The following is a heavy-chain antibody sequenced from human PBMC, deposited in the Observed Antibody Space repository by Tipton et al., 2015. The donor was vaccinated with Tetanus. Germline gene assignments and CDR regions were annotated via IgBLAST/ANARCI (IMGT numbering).Heavy chain of an antibody. CDR3: ACGSGYFDSSYHSPLDF. CDR2: INYSGTT. CDR1: GGSFSGYY. Sequence: TLSLTCAVYGGSFSGYYWNWIRQPPGKGLEWIGEINYSGTTNYNPSLKSRVTISVDSSTSQFSLRLASVTAADTAVYYCACGSGYFDSSYHSPLDFWGRGTLVTVSS. J-gene: IGHJ4*02. V-gene: IGHV4-34*06. D-gene: IGHD3-22*01.